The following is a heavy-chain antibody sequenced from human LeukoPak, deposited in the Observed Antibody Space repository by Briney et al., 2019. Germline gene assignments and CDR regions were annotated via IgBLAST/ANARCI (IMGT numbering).Heavy chain of an antibody. J-gene: IGHJ6*03. V-gene: IGHV1-18*01. CDR2: ISAYNGNT. CDR3: ARVGHCSGGSCHPITSGYYYYMDV. CDR1: GYTFTSYG. D-gene: IGHD2-15*01. Sequence: GASVKVSCKASGYTFTSYGISWVRQAPGQGLEWMGWISAYNGNTNYAQKLQGRVTMTTDTSTSTAYMELRSLRSDDTAVYYCARVGHCSGGSCHPITSGYYYYMDVWGKGTTVTISS.